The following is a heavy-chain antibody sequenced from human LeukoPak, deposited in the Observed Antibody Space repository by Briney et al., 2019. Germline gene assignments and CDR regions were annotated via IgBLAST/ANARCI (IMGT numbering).Heavy chain of an antibody. D-gene: IGHD3-10*01. Sequence: GGSLRLSCAASGFTFSDYYMSWIREAPGKGLEWVSYISSSGSTIYYADSVKGRFTISRDNAKNSLYLQMNSLRAEDTAVYYCARESTYYYGSGSPSFDYWGQGTLVSVSS. J-gene: IGHJ4*02. V-gene: IGHV3-11*04. CDR3: ARESTYYYGSGSPSFDY. CDR1: GFTFSDYY. CDR2: ISSSGSTI.